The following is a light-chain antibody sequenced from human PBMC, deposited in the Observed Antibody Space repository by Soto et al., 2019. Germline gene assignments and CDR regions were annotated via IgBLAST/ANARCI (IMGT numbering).Light chain of an antibody. V-gene: IGLV2-14*01. CDR1: SSDVGGYNY. J-gene: IGLJ3*02. Sequence: QSALTQPASVSGSPGQSITISCTGTSSDVGGYNYVSWYQQHPGKAPKLMIYDVSNRPSGASNRFSGSKSGNTASLTISGLQAEDEAEYYCSSYTSSSTWVFGGGTKLTVL. CDR3: SSYTSSSTWV. CDR2: DVS.